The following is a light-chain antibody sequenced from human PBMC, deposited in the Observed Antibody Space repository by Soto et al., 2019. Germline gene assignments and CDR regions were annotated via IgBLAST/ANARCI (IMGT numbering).Light chain of an antibody. CDR1: QDIGYY. Sequence: DIQMTQSPSSLSASVGDRVTITCQARQDIGYYLNWSQHKPGKAPKLLFYDAFNFETGVPSGFSGGASGTHYSFTISFEQPHEVPTYYCQYSRHLPLFGPGTKVDMK. J-gene: IGKJ3*01. CDR2: DAF. CDR3: QYSRHLPL. V-gene: IGKV1-33*01.